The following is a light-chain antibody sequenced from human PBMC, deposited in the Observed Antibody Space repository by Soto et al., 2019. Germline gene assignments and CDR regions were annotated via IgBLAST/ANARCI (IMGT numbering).Light chain of an antibody. CDR2: GQX. J-gene: IGKJ4*01. V-gene: IGKV3D-20*02. CDR3: QQRKKWPTRT. CDR1: QSFSSTY. Sequence: IVLTQYPGTLSLSLGERATLSCRASQSFSSTYLAWYEKKPGQSTRILXXGQXSRATGISERFIGSGSGKDFTLTLSSLEPEYFSVYYCQQRKKWPTRTFGGGTKVDIK.